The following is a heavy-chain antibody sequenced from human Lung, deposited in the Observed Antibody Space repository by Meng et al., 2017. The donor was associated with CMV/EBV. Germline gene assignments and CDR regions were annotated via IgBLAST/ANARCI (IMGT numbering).Heavy chain of an antibody. CDR1: GFTFSSYA. CDR3: AKVVDWSYFDN. CDR2: IGGSGRPT. Sequence: SCAASGFTFSSYAMTWVRQAPGKGLEWVSSIGGSGRPTKYADFVKGRFTISRDNSKNTLHLQVSSLRAEDTAVYYCAKVVDWSYFDNWGQGTLVTVSS. D-gene: IGHD2-15*01. V-gene: IGHV3-23*01. J-gene: IGHJ4*02.